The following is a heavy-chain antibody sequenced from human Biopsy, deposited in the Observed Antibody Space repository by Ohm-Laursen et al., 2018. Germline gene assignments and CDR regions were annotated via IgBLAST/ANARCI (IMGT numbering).Heavy chain of an antibody. J-gene: IGHJ4*02. Sequence: SETLSLTCTVSGDSINSSYWSWIRQAPGKRLEWIGFISNSGNTNYNPSLKSRVTISADTSKNQFSLKLGSVTVADTAVFYCARRGSGGRSFDYWGQGSLVTASS. CDR1: GDSINSSY. V-gene: IGHV4-59*08. D-gene: IGHD2-15*01. CDR2: ISNSGNT. CDR3: ARRGSGGRSFDY.